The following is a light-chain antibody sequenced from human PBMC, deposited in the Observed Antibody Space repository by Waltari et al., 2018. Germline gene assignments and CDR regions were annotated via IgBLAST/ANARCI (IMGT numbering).Light chain of an antibody. CDR3: MQALQTPWT. V-gene: IGKV2-28*01. J-gene: IGKJ1*01. CDR2: LGS. Sequence: DFVTTQSPLSLAVTPGEPASISCRSSQSLQHTNGYNYLDWYLQKPGQSPQLLIYLGSNRASGVPDRFSASGSGTDFTLKISRVDAEDIGTYYCMQALQTPWTFGQGTKVEIK. CDR1: QSLQHTNGYNY.